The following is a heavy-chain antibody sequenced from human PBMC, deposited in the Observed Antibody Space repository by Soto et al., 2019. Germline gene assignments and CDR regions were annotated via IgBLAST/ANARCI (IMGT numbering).Heavy chain of an antibody. CDR3: AKDQVDVVATSNDAFDI. D-gene: IGHD5-12*01. CDR2: ISGSGGTT. V-gene: IGHV3-23*01. J-gene: IGHJ3*02. Sequence: EVQLLESGGGLVQPGGSLRLSCAASGFTFSSYAMTWVRQAPGKGLEWVSAISGSGGTTYYADSVKGRFTISRDNSKNTLYLQMNSMRAEDTALYFCAKDQVDVVATSNDAFDIWGQGTMVTVSS. CDR1: GFTFSSYA.